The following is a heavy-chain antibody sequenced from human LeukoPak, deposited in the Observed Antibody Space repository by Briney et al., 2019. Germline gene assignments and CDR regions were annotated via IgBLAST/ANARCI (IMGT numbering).Heavy chain of an antibody. J-gene: IGHJ4*02. Sequence: GESLKISCKGSGYSFTSYWLAWVRQMPGKGPEWMGVIYPADSDTRYSPSFQGQVTISADKSISTAYLQWSSLKASDTAMYYCARPRGPYSSGWYWFDYWGQGTLVTVSS. CDR1: GYSFTSYW. CDR2: IYPADSDT. D-gene: IGHD6-19*01. V-gene: IGHV5-51*01. CDR3: ARPRGPYSSGWYWFDY.